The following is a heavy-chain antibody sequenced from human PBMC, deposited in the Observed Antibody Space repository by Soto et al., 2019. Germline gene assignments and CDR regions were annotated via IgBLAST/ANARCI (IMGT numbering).Heavy chain of an antibody. J-gene: IGHJ6*04. CDR2: IYYSGST. Sequence: SETLSLTCTVSGGSISSYYWSWIRQPPGKGLEWIGYIYYSGSTNCNPSLKSRVTISVDTSKNQFSLKLSSVTAADTAVYYCARDGGVRDYYDSSGYPQYYYYGMDVWGKGTTVTGFS. D-gene: IGHD3-22*01. CDR1: GGSISSYY. V-gene: IGHV4-59*01. CDR3: ARDGGVRDYYDSSGYPQYYYYGMDV.